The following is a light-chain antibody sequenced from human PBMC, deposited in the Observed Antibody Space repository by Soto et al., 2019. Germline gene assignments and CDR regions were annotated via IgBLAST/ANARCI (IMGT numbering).Light chain of an antibody. V-gene: IGKV1-39*01. CDR3: QQSYRTRIT. CDR1: QSISSY. Sequence: DIQMTQSPSSLYASVGDRVTITCRESQSISSYLNWYQQKPGKAPKLLIYAASSLQSGVPSRFSGSGSGTDVTLTLSSLQPEDFATYYCQQSYRTRITFGQGTRREIK. CDR2: AAS. J-gene: IGKJ5*01.